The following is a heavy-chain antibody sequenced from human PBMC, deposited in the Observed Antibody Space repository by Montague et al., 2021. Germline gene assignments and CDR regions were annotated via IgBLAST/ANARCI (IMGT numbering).Heavy chain of an antibody. Sequence: SETLSLTCAVYSGSSNDHFWSWIRQSPEKGLEWIGEITHSGSTNHNPSLKSRLRLSVDRSKNQFSLKLNSVTAADTATYYCARGTTDSDSDYQDLSCVGNKCDLTATSSPPRGCFDVWGRGTVVAVSS. V-gene: IGHV4-34*01. J-gene: IGHJ3*01. CDR1: SGSSNDHF. CDR3: ARGTTDSDSDYQDLSCVGNKCDLTATSSPPRGCFDV. CDR2: ITHSGST. D-gene: IGHD2-15*01.